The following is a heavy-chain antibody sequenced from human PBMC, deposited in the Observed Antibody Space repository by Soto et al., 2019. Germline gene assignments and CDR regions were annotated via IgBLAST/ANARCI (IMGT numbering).Heavy chain of an antibody. CDR1: GFTLSNFA. CDR3: ARILGSYRWEPTTFEY. Sequence: QVQLVESGGGVVQPGMSLRLSCEASGFTLSNFAMHWVRQAPGKGLDWVAVISYDGITKSYADSVKGRSTISRDNSKNTLYLEMSSLRPEDTAIYYCARILGSYRWEPTTFEYWGQGTQVTVSS. V-gene: IGHV3-30-3*01. D-gene: IGHD1-26*01. J-gene: IGHJ4*01. CDR2: ISYDGITK.